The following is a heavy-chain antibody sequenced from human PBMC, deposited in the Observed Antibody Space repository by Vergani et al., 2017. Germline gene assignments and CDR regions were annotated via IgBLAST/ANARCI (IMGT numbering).Heavy chain of an antibody. V-gene: IGHV3-11*05. CDR2: ISSSSSYT. D-gene: IGHD2-15*01. J-gene: IGHJ4*02. CDR3: ARGGAYCSGGILDY. Sequence: QVQLVESGGGLVKPGGSLRLSCAASGLPFSDYYMSWIRQAPGKGLEWVSYISSSSSYTNYADTVKGRFTISRDNAKNSLYLQLNSLRAEDTAVYYCARGGAYCSGGILDYWGQGTLVTVSS. CDR1: GLPFSDYY.